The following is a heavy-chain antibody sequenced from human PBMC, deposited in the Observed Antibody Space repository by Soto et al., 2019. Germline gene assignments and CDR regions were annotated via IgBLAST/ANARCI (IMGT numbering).Heavy chain of an antibody. D-gene: IGHD6-13*01. CDR3: AREMFSRTWYPGD. CDR1: GGSISSCDYY. V-gene: IGHV4-31*03. J-gene: IGHJ4*02. CDR2: IYYSGST. Sequence: SETLSLTCTVSGGSISSCDYYWSWIRQHPGKGLEWIGYIYYSGSTNYNPSLKSRLTISVDTSKNQFYLRLGSVTAADTAVYYCAREMFSRTWYPGDWGQGTLVTVSS.